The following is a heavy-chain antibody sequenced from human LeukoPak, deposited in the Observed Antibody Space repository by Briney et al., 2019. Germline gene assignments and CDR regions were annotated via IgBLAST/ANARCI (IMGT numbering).Heavy chain of an antibody. J-gene: IGHJ5*02. CDR1: GGSFSGYY. CDR2: INHSGST. V-gene: IGHV4-34*01. CDR3: ARGLVLWFGLNWFDP. D-gene: IGHD3-10*01. Sequence: SETLSLTCAVYGGSFSGYYWSWIRQPPGKGLEWIGEINHSGSTNYNPSLKSRVTISVDTSKNQFSLKLSSVTAADTAVYYCARGLVLWFGLNWFDPWGQGTLVTVSS.